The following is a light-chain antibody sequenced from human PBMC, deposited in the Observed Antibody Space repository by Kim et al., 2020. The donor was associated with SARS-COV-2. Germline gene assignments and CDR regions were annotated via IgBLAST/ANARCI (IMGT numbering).Light chain of an antibody. CDR1: QDISNS. J-gene: IGKJ4*01. Sequence: ASVGARVTITCRASQDISNSLAWFQQKPGKVPKRLIYDASSLQSGVPSMFSGSGSGTEFTLTISSLEAEDFATYYCLQHNSYPLTFGGETKVDIK. CDR2: DAS. CDR3: LQHNSYPLT. V-gene: IGKV1-17*03.